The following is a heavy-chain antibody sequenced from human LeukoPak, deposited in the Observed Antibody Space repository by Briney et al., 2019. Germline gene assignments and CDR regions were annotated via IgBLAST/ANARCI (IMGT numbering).Heavy chain of an antibody. CDR1: GFIFDDYA. Sequence: PGGSLRLSCAVSGFIFDDYAMHWVRQAPGKGLEWVSGITWGRDNLAYAASVKGRFTISRDNSKNTLYLQMNSLRAEDTAVYYCAKDRGSSDYYWDYWGQGTLVTVSS. J-gene: IGHJ4*02. CDR2: ITWGRDNL. CDR3: AKDRGSSDYYWDY. V-gene: IGHV3-9*01. D-gene: IGHD3-22*01.